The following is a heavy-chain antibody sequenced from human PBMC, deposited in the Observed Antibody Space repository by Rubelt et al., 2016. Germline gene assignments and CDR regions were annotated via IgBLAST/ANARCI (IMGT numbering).Heavy chain of an antibody. CDR3: ARDGSNYNWFDP. CDR1: GGSFSGYY. CDR2: INHSGST. D-gene: IGHD4-11*01. Sequence: QLQLQESGPGLLKPSETLSLTCAVYGGSFSGYYWSWIRQPPGKGLEWIGEINHSGSTNYNPSLKSRVTISVDTSKNQFSLKLSSVTAADTAVYYCARDGSNYNWFDPWGQGTLVTVSS. J-gene: IGHJ5*02. V-gene: IGHV4-34*01.